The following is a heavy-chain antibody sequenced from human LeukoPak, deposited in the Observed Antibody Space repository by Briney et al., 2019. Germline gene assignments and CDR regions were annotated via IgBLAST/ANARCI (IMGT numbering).Heavy chain of an antibody. J-gene: IGHJ4*02. D-gene: IGHD2-21*01. CDR1: GYTFTGYY. Sequence: GASVKVSCKASGYTFTGYYMHWVRQAPGQGLEWMGWINPNSGGTNYAQKLQSRVTMTRDTSISTAYMELSRLRSDDTAVYYCARVSSGYYPYYFDYWGQGTLVTVSS. CDR2: INPNSGGT. CDR3: ARVSSGYYPYYFDY. V-gene: IGHV1-2*02.